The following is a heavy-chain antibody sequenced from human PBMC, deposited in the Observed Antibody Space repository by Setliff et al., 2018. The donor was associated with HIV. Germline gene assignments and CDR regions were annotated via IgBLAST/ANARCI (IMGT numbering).Heavy chain of an antibody. D-gene: IGHD3-10*02. CDR3: ARDANYIRDY. Sequence: ASVKVSCKASGYTFTNYGVSWVRQAPGQGLEWMGWISTNNDLVGYVQKFQGRVTMTTDTSTSTAYMELTSLRSDDTAMYYCARDANYIRDYWGQGTLVTVSS. V-gene: IGHV1-18*01. CDR1: GYTFTNYG. CDR2: ISTNNDLV. J-gene: IGHJ4*02.